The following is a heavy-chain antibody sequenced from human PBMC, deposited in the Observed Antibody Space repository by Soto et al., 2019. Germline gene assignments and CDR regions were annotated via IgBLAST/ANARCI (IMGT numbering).Heavy chain of an antibody. J-gene: IGHJ5*02. CDR2: IKQDGSEK. Sequence: GGSLRLSCAASGVTFSSYWMSWVRQAPGKGLEWVANIKQDGSEKYYVDSVKGRFTISRDNAKNSLYLQMNSLRVEDTAVYYCARRYSSSWSGFDPWGQGTLVTV. CDR1: GVTFSSYW. D-gene: IGHD6-13*01. V-gene: IGHV3-7*01. CDR3: ARRYSSSWSGFDP.